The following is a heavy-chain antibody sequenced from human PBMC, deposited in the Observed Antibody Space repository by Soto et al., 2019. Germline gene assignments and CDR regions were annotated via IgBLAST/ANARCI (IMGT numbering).Heavy chain of an antibody. V-gene: IGHV3-30-3*01. J-gene: IGHJ1*01. D-gene: IGHD2-21*02. CDR1: GFTFSSYA. CDR3: VGDSHRAEYFQH. CDR2: ISYDGSNK. Sequence: GGSLRLSCAASGFTFSSYAMHWVRQAPGKGLEWVAVISYDGSNKYYADSVKGRFTISRDNSKNTLYLQMNSLRAEDTAVYYCVGDSHRAEYFQHWGQGTLVTVSS.